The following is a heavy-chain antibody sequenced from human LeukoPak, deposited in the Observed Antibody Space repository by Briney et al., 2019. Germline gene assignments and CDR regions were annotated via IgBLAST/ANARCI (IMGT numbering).Heavy chain of an antibody. CDR1: GFTFSSYA. CDR3: AKDYTLGYYDSSGYFDY. J-gene: IGHJ4*02. V-gene: IGHV3-23*01. Sequence: AGGSLRLSCAASGFTFSSYAMSWVRQAPGKGLEWVSGISGGGGSTYYADSVKGRFTISRDNSKNTLYLQMNSLRVEDTAVYYCAKDYTLGYYDSSGYFDYWGQGTLVTVSS. CDR2: ISGGGGST. D-gene: IGHD3-22*01.